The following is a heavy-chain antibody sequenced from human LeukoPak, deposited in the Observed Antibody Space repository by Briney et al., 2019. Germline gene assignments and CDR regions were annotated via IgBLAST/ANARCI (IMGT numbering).Heavy chain of an antibody. CDR3: ARGRSRNYYYYMDV. CDR2: IGSSGSNI. Sequence: GGSLRLSCAASGFTFSDYYMSWIRQAPGKGLEWVSYIGSSGSNIYYADSVKGRFTISRDNAKNSLYLQMNSLRAEDTAVYYCARGRSRNYYYYMDVWGKGTTVTVSS. D-gene: IGHD2-2*01. CDR1: GFTFSDYY. V-gene: IGHV3-11*04. J-gene: IGHJ6*03.